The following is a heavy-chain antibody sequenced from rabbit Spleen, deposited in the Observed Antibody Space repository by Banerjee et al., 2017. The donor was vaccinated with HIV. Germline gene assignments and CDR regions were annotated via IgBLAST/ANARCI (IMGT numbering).Heavy chain of an antibody. Sequence: QLKESGGGLVQPGGSLKLSCKASGFTLSTYYMNWVRQAPGKGLEWIGYIDPVFGITYYANWVNGRFSISRENAQNTVFLQMTSLTAADTATYFCARFYAGYGDFGYAAMWGQGTLVTVS. CDR3: ARFYAGYGDFGYAAM. CDR2: IDPVFGIT. V-gene: IGHV1S7*01. CDR1: GFTLSTYY. J-gene: IGHJ4*01. D-gene: IGHD7-1*01.